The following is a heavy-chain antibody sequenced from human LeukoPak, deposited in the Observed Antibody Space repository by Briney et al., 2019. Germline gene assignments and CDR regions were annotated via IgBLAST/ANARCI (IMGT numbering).Heavy chain of an antibody. D-gene: IGHD4-17*01. CDR3: VVTTHWADAFDM. Sequence: GGSLRLSCAASGFTLSSYGVHWVRQAPGKGLEWVAVIWFDASNKYFADSVKGRLTISRDNSKSTVDLQMNSLRAEDTAMYFCVVTTHWADAFDMWGQGTMVTVSS. CDR1: GFTLSSYG. V-gene: IGHV3-33*01. J-gene: IGHJ3*02. CDR2: IWFDASNK.